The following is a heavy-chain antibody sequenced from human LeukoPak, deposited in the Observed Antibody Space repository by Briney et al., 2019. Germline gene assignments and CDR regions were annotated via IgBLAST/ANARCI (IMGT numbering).Heavy chain of an antibody. J-gene: IGHJ3*02. CDR2: ISGSGGHT. D-gene: IGHD2-15*01. CDR1: GFTFSDFA. CDR3: ASEKGYCSGGSCYRGLYAFDI. V-gene: IGHV3-23*01. Sequence: PGGSLRLSCAASGFTFSDFAMSWVRQAPGKRLEWVSAISGSGGHTYYADSVKGRFTISRDNSKNTLYLHMNSLRAEDTAVYYCASEKGYCSGGSCYRGLYAFDIWGQGTMVTVSS.